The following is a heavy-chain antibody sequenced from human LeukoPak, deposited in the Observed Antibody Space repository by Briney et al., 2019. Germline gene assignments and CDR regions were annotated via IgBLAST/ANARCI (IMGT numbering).Heavy chain of an antibody. CDR2: INPNSGGT. J-gene: IGHJ5*02. CDR3: ARAKDSSSSGPGGWFDP. D-gene: IGHD6-13*01. Sequence: ASVKVSCKASGYTFTGYYMHWVRQAPGQGLECMGWINPNSGGTNYAQKFQGRVTMTRDTSISTAYMELSSLRSEDTAVYYCARAKDSSSSGPGGWFDPWGQGTLVTVSS. V-gene: IGHV1-2*02. CDR1: GYTFTGYY.